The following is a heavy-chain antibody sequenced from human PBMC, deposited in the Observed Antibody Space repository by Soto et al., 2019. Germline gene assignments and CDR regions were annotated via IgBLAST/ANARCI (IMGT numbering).Heavy chain of an antibody. V-gene: IGHV3-30*03. J-gene: IGHJ2*01. D-gene: IGHD1-26*01. CDR2: ISYNGGNK. CDR3: ARERGGSYYSWYFDL. CDR1: GFTFSTYG. Sequence: QVQLVESGGGVVQPGRSLRLSCEASGFTFSTYGMHWVRQAPGKGLEWVAAISYNGGNKHYADSVKGRFTVSRDNSKSTVYVEMNSLRVEDTAVLYCARERGGSYYSWYFDLWGRGTPVSVSS.